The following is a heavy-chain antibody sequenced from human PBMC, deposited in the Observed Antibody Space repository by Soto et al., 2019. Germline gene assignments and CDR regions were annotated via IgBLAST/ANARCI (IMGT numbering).Heavy chain of an antibody. D-gene: IGHD3-22*01. CDR1: GGTFSSYT. Sequence: QVQLVQSGAEVKNPGSSVKVSCKASGGTFSSYTISWVRQAPGQGVEWMGRISPILGIANYAQKFQGRVTITADKSTSTAYMELSSLRSEDTAVYYCARVPRYYYDGSGYLFDPWGQGTLVTVSS. V-gene: IGHV1-69*02. CDR3: ARVPRYYYDGSGYLFDP. CDR2: ISPILGIA. J-gene: IGHJ5*02.